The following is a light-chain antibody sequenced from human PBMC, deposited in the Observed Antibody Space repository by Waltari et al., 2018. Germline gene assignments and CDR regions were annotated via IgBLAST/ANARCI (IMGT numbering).Light chain of an antibody. V-gene: IGLV4-69*01. CDR1: SGHSSNI. Sequence: QLLLTQSPSASASLGASVKLTCTLSSGHSSNIIAWLQQQPEKGPRCLMKVNSDGSHSKGDEIPDRFSGSSSGAERYLTISTVQSEDEADYYCQTGGHGTWVFGGGTKLTVL. CDR3: QTGGHGTWV. CDR2: VNSDGSH. J-gene: IGLJ3*02.